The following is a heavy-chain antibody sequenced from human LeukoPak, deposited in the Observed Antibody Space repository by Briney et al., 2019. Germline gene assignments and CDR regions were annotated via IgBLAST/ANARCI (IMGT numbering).Heavy chain of an antibody. Sequence: GASVKVSCKASGYTFTSYGISWVRQAPGQGLEWMGWISAYNGNTNYAQKLQGRVTMTTDTSTSTAYMELRSLRSDDTAVHYCARERYDFWSGLTDAFDIWGQGTMVTVSS. D-gene: IGHD3-3*01. J-gene: IGHJ3*02. V-gene: IGHV1-18*01. CDR2: ISAYNGNT. CDR3: ARERYDFWSGLTDAFDI. CDR1: GYTFTSYG.